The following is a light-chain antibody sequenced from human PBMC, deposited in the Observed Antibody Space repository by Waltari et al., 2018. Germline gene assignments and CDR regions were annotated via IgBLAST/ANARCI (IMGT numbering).Light chain of an antibody. CDR1: SSAVGDYNF. CDR3: SSYTTSNTLWV. Sequence: SALTQPASVSGSPGQSNTISSTGTSSAVGDYNFVSWYQQHPGKAPQLIISHVNSRPSGVSNRFSGSKSGNTASLTISELQAEDGADYYCSSYTTSNTLWVFGGGTKLTVL. CDR2: HVN. J-gene: IGLJ3*02. V-gene: IGLV2-14*03.